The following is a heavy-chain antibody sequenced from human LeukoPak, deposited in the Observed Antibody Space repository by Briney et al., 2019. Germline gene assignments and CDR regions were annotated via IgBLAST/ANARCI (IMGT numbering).Heavy chain of an antibody. CDR2: INPNSGGT. V-gene: IGHV1-2*02. Sequence: ASVKVSCKASGYTFTGYYMHWVRQAPGQGLEWMGWINPNSGGTNYAQKFQGRVTMTRDTSISTAYMELSRLRSDDTAVYYCAREVAALHSGYDYASFDYWGQGTLVTVSS. CDR3: AREVAALHSGYDYASFDY. J-gene: IGHJ4*02. CDR1: GYTFTGYY. D-gene: IGHD5-12*01.